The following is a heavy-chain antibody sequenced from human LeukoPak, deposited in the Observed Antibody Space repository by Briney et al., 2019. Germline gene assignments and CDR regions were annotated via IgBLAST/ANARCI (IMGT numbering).Heavy chain of an antibody. D-gene: IGHD2-2*01. CDR2: IYYSGST. J-gene: IGHJ5*02. Sequence: NPSETLSLTCTVSGGSISSGGYYWSWIRQHPGKGLEWIEYIYYSGSTYYNPSLKSRVTISVDTSKNQFSLKLSSVTAADTAVYYCARMPTSDWFDPWGQGTLVTVSS. V-gene: IGHV4-31*03. CDR3: ARMPTSDWFDP. CDR1: GGSISSGGYY.